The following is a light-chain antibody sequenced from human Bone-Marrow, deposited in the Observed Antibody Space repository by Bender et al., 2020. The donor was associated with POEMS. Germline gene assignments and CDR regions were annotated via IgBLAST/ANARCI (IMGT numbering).Light chain of an antibody. CDR2: DVT. V-gene: IGLV2-11*01. CDR1: TGDVGGHNY. Sequence: QSALTQPRSVSGSPGQSVAISCSGSTGDVGGHNYVSWYRQHPAKAPQLLIYDVTKRPSGVPDRFSGSKSGNTASLTISGLQADDEADYYCSSYAGQSAIFGGGTRVTAL. J-gene: IGLJ2*01. CDR3: SSYAGQSAI.